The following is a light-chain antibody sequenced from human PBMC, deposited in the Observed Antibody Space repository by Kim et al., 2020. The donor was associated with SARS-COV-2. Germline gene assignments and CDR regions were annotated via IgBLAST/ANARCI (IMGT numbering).Light chain of an antibody. CDR1: GSDIDCYNC. V-gene: IGLV2-8*01. J-gene: IGLJ1*01. Sequence: GLAVTLACTGAGSDIDCYNCFSWYPQLPGKAPKLRIYEVTKRPSGVPDRFSGSESGNTASLTVSGLQADDEADYYCSSYAGSNNFVFGTGTKVTVL. CDR2: EVT. CDR3: SSYAGSNNFV.